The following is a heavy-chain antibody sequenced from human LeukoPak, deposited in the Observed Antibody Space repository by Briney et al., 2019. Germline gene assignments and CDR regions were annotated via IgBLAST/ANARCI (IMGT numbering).Heavy chain of an antibody. CDR3: ARDLSSLSNRSVRGETAMVPTRKGYYYGMDV. Sequence: SVKVSCKASGYTFTSYDINWVRQATGQGLEWMGRIIPILDIANYAQKFQGRVTITADKSTSTAYMELSSLRSEDTAVYYCARDLSSLSNRSVRGETAMVPTRKGYYYGMDVWGQGTTVTVS. J-gene: IGHJ6*02. CDR2: IIPILDIA. CDR1: GYTFTSYD. V-gene: IGHV1-69*04. D-gene: IGHD5-18*01.